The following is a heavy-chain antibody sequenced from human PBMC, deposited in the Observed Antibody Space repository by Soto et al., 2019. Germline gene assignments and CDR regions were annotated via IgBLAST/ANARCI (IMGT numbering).Heavy chain of an antibody. CDR1: GFIFNIYH. J-gene: IGHJ6*04. CDR3: AKERRDILTGYQLGTDV. CDR2: ISNDGSKK. V-gene: IGHV3-30*18. D-gene: IGHD3-9*01. Sequence: GGSLRLSCAASGFIFNIYHMHWVRQAPGKGLEWVAFISNDGSKKYHGDSVKGRFTISRDKSKNTLYLQMNSLRGDDTAVFYGAKERRDILTGYQLGTDVGGKGPRVTVP.